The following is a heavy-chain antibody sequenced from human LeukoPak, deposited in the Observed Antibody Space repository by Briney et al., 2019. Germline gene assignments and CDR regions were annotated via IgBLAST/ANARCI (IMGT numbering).Heavy chain of an antibody. J-gene: IGHJ3*02. CDR2: TIPIFGTA. CDR3: ARPETRELDPSDAFDI. Sequence: ASVKVSCKASGGTFSSYAISWVRQAPGQGLEWMGGTIPIFGTANYAQKFQGRVTITADKSTSTAYMELSSLRSEDTAVYYCARPETRELDPSDAFDIWGQGTMVTVSS. D-gene: IGHD1-26*01. CDR1: GGTFSSYA. V-gene: IGHV1-69*06.